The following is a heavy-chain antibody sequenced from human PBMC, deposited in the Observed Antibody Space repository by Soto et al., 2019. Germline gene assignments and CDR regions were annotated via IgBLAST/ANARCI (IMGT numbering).Heavy chain of an antibody. J-gene: IGHJ4*02. V-gene: IGHV3-33*01. Sequence: QVQLVESGGGVVQPGRSLRLSCAASGFTFRSYGMHWVRQAPGKGLEWVAVIWYDGSNKYYADSVKGRFTISRDNSKNTLYLQMNSLRAEDTAVYYCARDRRYGSGSYQDYWGQGTLVTVSS. D-gene: IGHD3-10*01. CDR2: IWYDGSNK. CDR3: ARDRRYGSGSYQDY. CDR1: GFTFRSYG.